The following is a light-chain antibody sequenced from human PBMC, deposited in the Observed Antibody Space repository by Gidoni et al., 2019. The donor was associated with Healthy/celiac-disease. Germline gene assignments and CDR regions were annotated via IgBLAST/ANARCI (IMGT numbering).Light chain of an antibody. CDR1: QSISSW. Sequence: DIQMTQSPSTLSASVGDSVTITCRASQSISSWLAWYQQKPGKAPNLLIYKASSLESGVPSRFSGSGSGTEFTLTISSLQPDDFATYYCQQYNSYPYTFGQGTNLEIK. J-gene: IGKJ2*01. CDR2: KAS. V-gene: IGKV1-5*03. CDR3: QQYNSYPYT.